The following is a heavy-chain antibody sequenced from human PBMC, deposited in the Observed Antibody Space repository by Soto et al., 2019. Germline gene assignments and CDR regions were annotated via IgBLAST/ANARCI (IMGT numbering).Heavy chain of an antibody. V-gene: IGHV1-3*01. CDR2: INAGNGNT. J-gene: IGHJ5*02. D-gene: IGHD2-15*01. Sequence: QVQLVQSGAEVKKPGASVKVSCKASGYTFTSYAMHWVRQAPGQRLEWMGWINAGNGNTKYSQKFQGRVTITRDTSASTAYMELSSLRSEDTAVYYCARDLVVGDGVPGHSAGWFDPWGQGTLVTVSS. CDR3: ARDLVVGDGVPGHSAGWFDP. CDR1: GYTFTSYA.